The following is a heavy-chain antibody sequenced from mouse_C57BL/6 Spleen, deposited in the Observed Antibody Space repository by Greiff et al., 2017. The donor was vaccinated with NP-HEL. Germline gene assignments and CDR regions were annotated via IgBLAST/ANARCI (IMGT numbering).Heavy chain of an antibody. CDR1: GYTFTSYW. CDR2: IDPSDSYT. Sequence: QVQLQQPGAELVMPGASVKLSCKASGYTFTSYWMHWVKQRPGQGLEWIGEIDPSDSYTNYNQKFKGKSTLTVDKSSSTAYMQLSSLTSEDSAVYYCANSYSKACFAYWGQGTLVTVSA. J-gene: IGHJ3*01. V-gene: IGHV1-69*01. CDR3: ANSYSKACFAY. D-gene: IGHD2-5*01.